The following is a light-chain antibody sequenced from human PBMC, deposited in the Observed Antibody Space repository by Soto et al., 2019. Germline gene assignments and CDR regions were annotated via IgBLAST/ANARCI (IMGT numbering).Light chain of an antibody. CDR1: SGHSSYA. CDR3: QTWGTGIDWV. Sequence: QLVLTQSPSASASLGASVKLTCTLSSGHSSYAIAWHQQQPEKGPRYLMKLNSDGSHNKGDGIPDRFSGSSSGAERYLIISSLQSEDEADYYCQTWGTGIDWVFGGGTKLTVL. CDR2: LNSDGSH. J-gene: IGLJ3*02. V-gene: IGLV4-69*01.